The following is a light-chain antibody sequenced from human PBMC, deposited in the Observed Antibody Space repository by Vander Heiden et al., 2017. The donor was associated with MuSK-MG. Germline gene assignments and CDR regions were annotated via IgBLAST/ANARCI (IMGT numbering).Light chain of an antibody. CDR1: QSVSSN. V-gene: IGKV3-15*01. J-gene: IGKJ2*01. Sequence: EIVMTQSPANLSVSPGERATLSCRASQSVSSNLAWYQQKPGQAPRLLIYGASTRATGIPARFSGSGSGTEFTLTISSLQSEDFAVYYCQQYNNWPPMYTFGQETKLEIK. CDR3: QQYNNWPPMYT. CDR2: GAS.